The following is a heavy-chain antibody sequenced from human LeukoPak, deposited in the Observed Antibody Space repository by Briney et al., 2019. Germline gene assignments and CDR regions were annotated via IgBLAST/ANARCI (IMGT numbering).Heavy chain of an antibody. CDR3: ARIGYSSSSLDL. J-gene: IGHJ4*02. CDR1: GFTFSSYS. CDR2: ITGSSSYI. D-gene: IGHD6-6*01. V-gene: IGHV3-21*04. Sequence: GGSLRLSCAASGFTFSSYSMNWVRQAPGKGLEWVSSITGSSSYIHYADSVKGRFTISRDNAKNSLYLQVNSLRAEDTAIYNCARIGYSSSSLDLWGRGTLVTVSS.